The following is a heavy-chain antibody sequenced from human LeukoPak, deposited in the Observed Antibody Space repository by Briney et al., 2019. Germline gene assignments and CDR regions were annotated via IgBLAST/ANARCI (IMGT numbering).Heavy chain of an antibody. Sequence: PSETLSLTCTVSGGSISSGSYYWSWIRQPAGKGLEWIGRIYTSGSTTYNSSLKSRVTISLDTSKNHSSLRLSSVTAADTAVYYCARDREVGATGYYFDYWGQGTLVTVSS. CDR1: GGSISSGSYY. V-gene: IGHV4-61*02. D-gene: IGHD1-26*01. CDR3: ARDREVGATGYYFDY. CDR2: IYTSGST. J-gene: IGHJ4*02.